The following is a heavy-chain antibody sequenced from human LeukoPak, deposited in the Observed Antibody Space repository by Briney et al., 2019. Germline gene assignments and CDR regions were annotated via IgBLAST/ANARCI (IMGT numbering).Heavy chain of an antibody. Sequence: KPSETLSLTCTVSGGSLNISSYYWGWIRQPPGKGLEWIGSIYYSGRTYYNPSLKIRVTIFVDTSKNQFSLKLSSVTAADAAVYYCARGPGSGTYWAFDYWGQGTLVTVSS. V-gene: IGHV4-39*07. D-gene: IGHD1-26*01. J-gene: IGHJ4*02. CDR2: IYYSGRT. CDR3: ARGPGSGTYWAFDY. CDR1: GGSLNISSYY.